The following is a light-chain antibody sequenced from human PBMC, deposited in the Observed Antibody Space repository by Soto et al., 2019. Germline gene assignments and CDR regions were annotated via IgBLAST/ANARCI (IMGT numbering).Light chain of an antibody. V-gene: IGKV1D-8*01. J-gene: IGKJ1*01. CDR1: QGISNY. CDR3: QQYYSFPPT. Sequence: VIWMTQSPSLLSASTGDRVTISCRMSQGISNYLAWYQQKPGKAPELLIYAASTLQSGVPSRFSGSGSGTDFTLTISCLQSEDFATYYCQQYYSFPPTFGQGSKVEIK. CDR2: AAS.